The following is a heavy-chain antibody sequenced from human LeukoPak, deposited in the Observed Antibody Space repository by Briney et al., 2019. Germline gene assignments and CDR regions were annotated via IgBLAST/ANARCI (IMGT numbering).Heavy chain of an antibody. CDR2: INHSGST. CDR3: ARSVGDRHYYYYYYYYMDV. Sequence: PSETLSLTCAVYGGSFSGYYWSWIRQPPGKGLEWIGEINHSGSTNYNSSLKSRVTISVDTSKNQFSLKLSSVTAADTAVYYCARSVGDRHYYYYYYYYMDVWGKGTTVTISS. J-gene: IGHJ6*03. V-gene: IGHV4-34*01. CDR1: GGSFSGYY. D-gene: IGHD4-17*01.